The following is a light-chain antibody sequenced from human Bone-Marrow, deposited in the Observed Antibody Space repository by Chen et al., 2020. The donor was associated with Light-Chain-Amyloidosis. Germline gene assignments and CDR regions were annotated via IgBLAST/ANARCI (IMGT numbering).Light chain of an antibody. CDR1: QTISSNY. CDR2: GSS. J-gene: IGKJ4*01. CDR3: QQYGTSPLT. V-gene: IGKV3-20*01. Sequence: EIALTQSPGTLSLSPGEGANLSCRASQTISSNYLPWYQQKFGQAPRLLIYGSSSRATGIPDRFTDSGSGTDFTLTINRLEPEDCAMYYCQQYGTSPLTFGGGTKVEIK.